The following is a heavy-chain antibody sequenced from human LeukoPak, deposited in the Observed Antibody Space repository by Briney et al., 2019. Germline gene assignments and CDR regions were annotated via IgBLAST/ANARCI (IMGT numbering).Heavy chain of an antibody. CDR3: ARDSSGWYGHPKNEDY. Sequence: GGSLRLSCAASGFTFSSYWMSWVRQAPGKGLEWVANIKQDGSEKYYVDSVKGRFTISRDNAKNSLYLQMNSLRAEDTAVYYCARDSSGWYGHPKNEDYWAQGTLVTVSS. V-gene: IGHV3-7*01. J-gene: IGHJ4*02. D-gene: IGHD6-19*01. CDR1: GFTFSSYW. CDR2: IKQDGSEK.